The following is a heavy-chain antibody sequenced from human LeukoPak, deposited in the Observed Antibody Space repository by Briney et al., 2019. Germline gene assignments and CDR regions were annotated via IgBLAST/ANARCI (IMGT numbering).Heavy chain of an antibody. CDR1: GGSISSYY. J-gene: IGHJ4*02. V-gene: IGHV4-59*08. CDR2: IYYSGST. D-gene: IGHD5-12*01. Sequence: PSETLSLTCTVSGGSISSYYWSWIRQPPGKGLEWIGYIYYSGSTNYNPSLKSRVTISVDTSKNQFSLKLSSVTAADTAVYYCARHWYSGYDNLPFDYWGQGTLVTVSS. CDR3: ARHWYSGYDNLPFDY.